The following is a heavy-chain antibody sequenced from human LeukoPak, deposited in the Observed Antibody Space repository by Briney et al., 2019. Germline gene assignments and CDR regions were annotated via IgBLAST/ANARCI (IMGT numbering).Heavy chain of an antibody. CDR1: GFTFSSYA. D-gene: IGHD1-26*01. V-gene: IGHV3-30*02. CDR3: AKDYPSAVGASPFEY. CDR2: IGYDGSNNYDGSSK. J-gene: IGHJ4*02. Sequence: GGSLRLSCAASGFTFSSYAMSWVRQAPGKGLEWVTFIGYDGSNNYDGSSKYYADSVKGRFTISRDNSKNTLYLQMNSLRPEDTALYYCAKDYPSAVGASPFEYWGQGTLVTVS.